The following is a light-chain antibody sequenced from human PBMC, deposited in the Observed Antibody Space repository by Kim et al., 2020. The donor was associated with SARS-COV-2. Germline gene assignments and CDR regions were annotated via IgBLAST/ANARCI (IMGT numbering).Light chain of an antibody. CDR1: QSISSY. CDR2: TAS. Sequence: DIQMTQSPSSLFASVGDRVTITCRASQSISSYLNWYQQKPGKAPKLLIYTASNLQSGVPSRFSGSGSGTDFTLTISSLQPEDFATYYCQQGYSTPYTFGQGTKLEI. J-gene: IGKJ2*01. V-gene: IGKV1-39*01. CDR3: QQGYSTPYT.